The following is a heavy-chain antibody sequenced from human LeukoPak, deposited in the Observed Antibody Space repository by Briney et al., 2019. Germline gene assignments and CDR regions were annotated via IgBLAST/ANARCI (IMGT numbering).Heavy chain of an antibody. D-gene: IGHD3-22*01. CDR1: GGTFSSYA. CDR2: IIPIFGTA. J-gene: IGHJ4*02. Sequence: SVKVSCKASGGTFSSYAISWVRQAPGQGLEWMGGIIPIFGTANYAQKFQGRVTITADESTSTAYMELSSLRSEDTAVYYCARAPPNYYDSSGYLSFDYWGQGTLVTVSS. V-gene: IGHV1-69*13. CDR3: ARAPPNYYDSSGYLSFDY.